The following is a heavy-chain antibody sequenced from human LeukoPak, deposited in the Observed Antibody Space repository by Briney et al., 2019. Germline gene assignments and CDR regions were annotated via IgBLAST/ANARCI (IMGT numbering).Heavy chain of an antibody. CDR1: GYTFTSYD. Sequence: ASVKVSCKASGYTFTSYDINWVRQATGQGLEWMGWMNPNSGNTGYAQKFQGRVTLTRNTSISTAYTELSSLRSEDTAVYYCATDIMITFGGVIAPNYWGQGTLVTVSS. CDR2: MNPNSGNT. J-gene: IGHJ4*02. CDR3: ATDIMITFGGVIAPNY. D-gene: IGHD3-16*02. V-gene: IGHV1-8*03.